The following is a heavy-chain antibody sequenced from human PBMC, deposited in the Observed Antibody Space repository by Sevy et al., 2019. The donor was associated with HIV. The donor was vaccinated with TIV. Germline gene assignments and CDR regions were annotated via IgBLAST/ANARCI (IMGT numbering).Heavy chain of an antibody. Sequence: SETLSLTCTVSGGSISSGDYYCSWIRQPPGKGLEWIGYIYYSGSTYYNPSLKSRVTISVDTSKNQFSLKLSSVTAADTAVYYCARKWGLRYFDFWGQGTLVTVSS. V-gene: IGHV4-30-4*01. CDR1: GGSISSGDYY. J-gene: IGHJ4*02. CDR2: IYYSGST. D-gene: IGHD3-9*01. CDR3: ARKWGLRYFDF.